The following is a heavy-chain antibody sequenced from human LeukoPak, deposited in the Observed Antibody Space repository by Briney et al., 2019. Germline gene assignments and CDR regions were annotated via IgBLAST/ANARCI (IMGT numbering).Heavy chain of an antibody. Sequence: PSETLSLTCAVYGGSFSGYYWSWIRQPPGKGLEWIGEINHSGSTNYNPSLKSRVTISVDTSKNQLSLKLTSVTAADTAVYYCARKLIVLTPAYFDYWGQGNLVTVSS. V-gene: IGHV4-34*01. D-gene: IGHD2-8*02. CDR1: GGSFSGYY. CDR2: INHSGST. CDR3: ARKLIVLTPAYFDY. J-gene: IGHJ4*02.